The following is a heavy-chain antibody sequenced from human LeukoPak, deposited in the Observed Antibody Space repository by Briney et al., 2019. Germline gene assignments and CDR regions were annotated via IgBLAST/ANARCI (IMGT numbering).Heavy chain of an antibody. V-gene: IGHV3-7*01. D-gene: IGHD6-13*01. Sequence: GGSLRLSCAASGLTFSNAWMNWVRQAPGKGLEWVANMRRDGNEIYYLDSVRGRFTISRDNAKNSLYLQMNSLRAEDTAVYYCARVETLSSSCDYWGQGTLVTVSS. CDR1: GLTFSNAW. CDR3: ARVETLSSSCDY. J-gene: IGHJ4*02. CDR2: MRRDGNEI.